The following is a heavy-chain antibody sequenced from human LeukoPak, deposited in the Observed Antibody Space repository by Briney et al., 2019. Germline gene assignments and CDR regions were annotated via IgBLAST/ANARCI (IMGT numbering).Heavy chain of an antibody. D-gene: IGHD5-18*01. CDR3: ARDQGYSQFDA. CDR2: IGGSGAST. Sequence: GGSLRLSCAASGVTFRTYAMSWVCQAPGKGLEWVAGIGGSGASTFYADSVKGRFTISRDNSKNTLYLQMNSLTAEDTAVYHCARDQGYSQFDAWGQGTLLTVSS. V-gene: IGHV3-23*01. CDR1: GVTFRTYA. J-gene: IGHJ5*02.